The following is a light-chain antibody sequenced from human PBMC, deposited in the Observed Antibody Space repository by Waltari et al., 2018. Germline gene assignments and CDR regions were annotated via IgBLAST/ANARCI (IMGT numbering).Light chain of an antibody. V-gene: IGLV1-40*01. CDR3: QSYDSTLSGRV. J-gene: IGLJ3*02. CDR1: PSNIGAGYD. Sequence: QSVLTQPPSVSGPPGQRVTISCTGSPSNIGAGYDVNWYQQLPGTAPKLLIYGNNNRPSGVPDRFSGSKSGTSASLAITGLQSEDEADFYCQSYDSTLSGRVFGGGTKLTVL. CDR2: GNN.